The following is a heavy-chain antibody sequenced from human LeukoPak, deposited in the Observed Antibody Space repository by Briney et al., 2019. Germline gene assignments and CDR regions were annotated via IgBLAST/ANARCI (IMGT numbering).Heavy chain of an antibody. CDR3: ARRAPSVVPAATDAFDI. J-gene: IGHJ3*02. V-gene: IGHV1-2*02. CDR2: INPNSGGA. Sequence: GASVKVSCKASGYTFTGSYMHWVRQAPGQGLEWMGWINPNSGGADYAQKFQGRVTITTDESTSTAYMELSSLRSEDTAVYYCARRAPSVVPAATDAFDIWGQGTMVTVSS. D-gene: IGHD2-2*01. CDR1: GYTFTGSY.